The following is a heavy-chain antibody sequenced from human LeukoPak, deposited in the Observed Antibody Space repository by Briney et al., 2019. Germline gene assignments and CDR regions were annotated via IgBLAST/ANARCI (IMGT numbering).Heavy chain of an antibody. J-gene: IGHJ4*02. V-gene: IGHV1-2*06. D-gene: IGHD3-22*01. Sequence: ASVKVSCRASGYTFTGYYMHWVRQAPGQGLEWMGRINPNSGGTNYAQKFQGSVTMTRDTSISTAYMELSRLRSDDTAVYYCARVFPGDYYDSSGYPRTYYFDYWGQGTLVTDSS. CDR2: INPNSGGT. CDR1: GYTFTGYY. CDR3: ARVFPGDYYDSSGYPRTYYFDY.